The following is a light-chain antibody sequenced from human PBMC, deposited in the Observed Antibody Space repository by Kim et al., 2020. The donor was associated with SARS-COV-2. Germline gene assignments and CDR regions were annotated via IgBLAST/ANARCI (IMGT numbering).Light chain of an antibody. CDR1: NVGFKS. V-gene: IGLV3-21*04. CDR2: YDN. Sequence: SYELTQPPSVSVAPGKTARITCGGNNVGFKSVHWYQQKTGQAPVLVIHYDNDRPSGIPERFSGSNSGNTATLAISRVEAGDEADYYCQVWDSSSDHRVFGGGTQLTVL. CDR3: QVWDSSSDHRV. J-gene: IGLJ3*02.